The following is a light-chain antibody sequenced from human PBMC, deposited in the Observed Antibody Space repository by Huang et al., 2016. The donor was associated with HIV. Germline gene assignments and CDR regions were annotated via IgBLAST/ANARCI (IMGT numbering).Light chain of an antibody. Sequence: ETVMTQSPATLSVSPGERATLSCRASQNIDGDLAWYQQKPGQAPRLLIYGASNRATGVPARINGSGSETDFTLTISSLQSGDSAVYYCQQYNHWPPLTFGGGTKVEIK. CDR3: QQYNHWPPLT. V-gene: IGKV3-15*01. J-gene: IGKJ4*01. CDR1: QNIDGD. CDR2: GAS.